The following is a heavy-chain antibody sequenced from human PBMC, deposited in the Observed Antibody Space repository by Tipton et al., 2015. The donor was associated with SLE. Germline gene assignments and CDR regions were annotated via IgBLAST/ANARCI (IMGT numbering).Heavy chain of an antibody. D-gene: IGHD3-22*01. CDR1: GGSISNYY. CDR2: IYYSGST. CDR3: AGETYYSYSSDLNAFDI. Sequence: TLSLTCTVSGGSISNYYWNWIRQPPGKGLEWIGYIYYSGSTNYNPSLPSRVIISVDTSKSQFSLKLSSVTAADTAVYYCAGETYYSYSSDLNAFDIWGQGTMVTVSS. V-gene: IGHV4-59*01. J-gene: IGHJ3*02.